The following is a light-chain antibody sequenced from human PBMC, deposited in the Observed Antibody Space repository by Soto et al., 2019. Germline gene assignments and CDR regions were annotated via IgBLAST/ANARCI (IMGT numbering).Light chain of an antibody. Sequence: VKMSLSPSAVSAYVGDRVTITCRASQSILSWLALYQHKPGKAPKLLIYDASSLESGVPSRFSGSISGTEFTLTICCLQADDFAPYCSIVYASYPRPFG. V-gene: IGKV1-5*01. CDR3: IVYASYPRP. CDR2: DAS. CDR1: QSILSW. J-gene: IGKJ2*01.